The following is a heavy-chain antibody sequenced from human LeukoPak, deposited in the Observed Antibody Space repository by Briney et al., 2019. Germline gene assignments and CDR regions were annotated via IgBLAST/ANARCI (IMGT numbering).Heavy chain of an antibody. CDR2: IWYDGSNK. Sequence: GGSLRLSCAACGFTFSSYGMHWVRQAPGKGLEWVAVIWYDGSNKYYADSVKGRFTISRDNTKNTLYLQMNSLRAEDTAVYYCARDNDILTGPSGAFDIWGQGTMVTVSS. CDR1: GFTFSSYG. CDR3: ARDNDILTGPSGAFDI. V-gene: IGHV3-33*08. J-gene: IGHJ3*02. D-gene: IGHD3-9*01.